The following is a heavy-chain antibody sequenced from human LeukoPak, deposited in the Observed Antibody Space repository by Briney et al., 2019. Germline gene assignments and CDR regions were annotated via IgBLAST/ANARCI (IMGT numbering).Heavy chain of an antibody. V-gene: IGHV3-11*01. D-gene: IGHD6-19*01. CDR1: GFTFSDYY. Sequence: PGGSLRLSCAASGFTFSDYYMSWIRQAPGKGLEWVSYISSGSNTIYYADSVKGRFTISRDNAKNSLHLQMSSLRAEDTAVYYCARDTASWLVSEYFDLWGRGTLVTVSS. CDR2: ISSGSNTI. CDR3: ARDTASWLVSEYFDL. J-gene: IGHJ2*01.